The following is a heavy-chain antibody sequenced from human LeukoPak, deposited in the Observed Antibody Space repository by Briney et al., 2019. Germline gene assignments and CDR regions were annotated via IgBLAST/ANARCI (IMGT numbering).Heavy chain of an antibody. CDR3: AREGGPYRPLDY. J-gene: IGHJ4*02. CDR2: VNLQGST. V-gene: IGHV4-4*02. Sequence: PSGTLSLTCGVSGGSISNTNWWSWVRQPQGKGLEWIGEVNLQGSTNYNPSLKSRVAISVDKSENHISLKLTSVTAADTAVYYCAREGGPYRPLDYSGQGTLVTVAS. CDR1: GGSISNTNW.